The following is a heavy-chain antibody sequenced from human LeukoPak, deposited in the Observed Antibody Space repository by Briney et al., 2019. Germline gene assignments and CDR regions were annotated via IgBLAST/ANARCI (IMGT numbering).Heavy chain of an antibody. CDR2: INHSGST. V-gene: IGHV4-34*01. J-gene: IGHJ4*02. D-gene: IGHD5-12*01. Sequence: PSETLSLTCAVYGGSFSGYYWSWIRQPPGKGLEWIGEINHSGSTNHNPSLKSRVTISVDTPKNQFSLKLSSVTAADTAVYYCARARYSGYDWGQGTLVTVSS. CDR1: GGSFSGYY. CDR3: ARARYSGYD.